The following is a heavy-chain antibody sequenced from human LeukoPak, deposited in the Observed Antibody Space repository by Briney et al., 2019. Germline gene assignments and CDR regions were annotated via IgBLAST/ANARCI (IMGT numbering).Heavy chain of an antibody. J-gene: IGHJ4*02. Sequence: SETLSLTCTVSSGYIIAYYWAWIRQPPGKGLEWIGYIQYSGTTEYNPSLASRATISVDTAKDQFSLNLRSVTAADTAFYYFARDRAAGTLDFWGQGTLVTVSS. V-gene: IGHV4-59*01. CDR1: SGYIIAYY. D-gene: IGHD6-13*01. CDR3: ARDRAAGTLDF. CDR2: IQYSGTT.